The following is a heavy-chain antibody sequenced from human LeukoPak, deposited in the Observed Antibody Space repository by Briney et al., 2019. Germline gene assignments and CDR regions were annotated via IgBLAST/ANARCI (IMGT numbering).Heavy chain of an antibody. CDR3: ARDWSYGGNNWFDP. J-gene: IGHJ5*02. D-gene: IGHD4-23*01. V-gene: IGHV1-18*01. CDR2: ISAYNGNT. CDR1: GYTFTSYG. Sequence: ASVTVSCKASGYTFTSYGISWVRQAPGQGLEWMGWISAYNGNTNYAQKLQGRVTMTTDTSTSTAYMELRSLRSDDTAVYYCARDWSYGGNNWFDPWGQGTLVTVSS.